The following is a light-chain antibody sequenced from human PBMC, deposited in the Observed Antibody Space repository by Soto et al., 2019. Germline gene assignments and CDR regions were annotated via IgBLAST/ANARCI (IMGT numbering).Light chain of an antibody. CDR3: LQIYGMHHT. J-gene: IGKJ2*01. CDR2: AAS. V-gene: IGKV1-39*01. CDR1: QSICSH. Sequence: DIQMTQSPSSLAASVGDRVTITCRASQSICSHLNWYQQKVGEAPILLIYAASSLQGGVPSRFRGIGSGTDFSLIISNLQPEDLETYYCLQIYGMHHTGDQGTILETK.